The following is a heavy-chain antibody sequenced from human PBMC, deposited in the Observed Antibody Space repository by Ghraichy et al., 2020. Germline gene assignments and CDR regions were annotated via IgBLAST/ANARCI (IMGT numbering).Heavy chain of an antibody. CDR3: AREYCSGGSCYSLGY. CDR2: INHGGIT. CDR1: GGSFSDYY. J-gene: IGHJ4*02. V-gene: IGHV4-34*01. D-gene: IGHD2-15*01. Sequence: SETLSLTCAVFGGSFSDYYWNWIRQPPGKGLEWIGEINHGGITNSNPSLKSRVTISVDTSKSQFSLKLSSVTAADTAVYYCAREYCSGGSCYSLGYWGQGTLVTVSS.